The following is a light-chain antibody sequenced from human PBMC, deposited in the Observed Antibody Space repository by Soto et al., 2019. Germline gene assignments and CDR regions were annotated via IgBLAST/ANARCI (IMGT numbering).Light chain of an antibody. CDR1: QTISNW. CDR3: QQYNSYST. CDR2: KAS. Sequence: DIQMTQSPSTLPASVGDRVTITCRASQTISNWLAWYQQKPGKAPKLLIYKASSLQSGVPSRFSGSVSGTEFTLTITSLQPDDFATYYCQQYNSYSTFGQGTKLEVK. J-gene: IGKJ2*01. V-gene: IGKV1-5*03.